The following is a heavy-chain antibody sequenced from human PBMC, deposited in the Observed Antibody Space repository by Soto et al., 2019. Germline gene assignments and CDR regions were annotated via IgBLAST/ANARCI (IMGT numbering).Heavy chain of an antibody. D-gene: IGHD3-3*01. CDR1: GFTFGSYA. V-gene: IGHV3-30-3*01. Sequence: GGSLRLSCAASGFTFGSYAMHWVRQAPGKGLEWVAVISYDGSNKYYADSVKGRFTISKDNSKNTLYLQMNSLRAEDTAVYYCARVGPDTIFVQGPTDYWGQGTLVTVSS. J-gene: IGHJ4*02. CDR2: ISYDGSNK. CDR3: ARVGPDTIFVQGPTDY.